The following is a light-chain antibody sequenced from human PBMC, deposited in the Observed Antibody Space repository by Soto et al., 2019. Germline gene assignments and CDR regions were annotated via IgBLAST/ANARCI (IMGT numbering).Light chain of an antibody. CDR3: QQRNIRYT. CDR1: HSVSSY. CDR2: DVS. Sequence: EIVLTQSPATLTLSPGDRATLSCRASHSVSSYLAWYQQRPGQAPRLLIYDVSNRATGIPARFSGSGSGTDFNLTISSLDPEDFAVYFCQQRNIRYTLGPGTQLEIK. J-gene: IGKJ2*01. V-gene: IGKV3-11*01.